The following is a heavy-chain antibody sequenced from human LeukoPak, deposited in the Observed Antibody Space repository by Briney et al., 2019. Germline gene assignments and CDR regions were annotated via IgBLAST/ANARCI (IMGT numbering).Heavy chain of an antibody. CDR1: GFTFSSYW. CDR2: IKQDGSEK. D-gene: IGHD5-24*01. V-gene: IGHV3-7*01. J-gene: IGHJ6*03. Sequence: PGGSLRLSCVASGFTFSSYWMSWVRQAPGKGLEWVANIKQDGSEKYYVDSVKGRFTISRDNAKNSLYLQMNSLRAEDTAVYYCARGGEMKFYYYYYYMDVWGKGTTVTVSS. CDR3: ARGGEMKFYYYYYYMDV.